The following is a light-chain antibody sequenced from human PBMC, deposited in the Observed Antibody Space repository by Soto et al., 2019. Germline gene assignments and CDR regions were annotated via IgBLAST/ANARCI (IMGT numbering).Light chain of an antibody. J-gene: IGKJ4*01. CDR2: AAS. Sequence: DIQMTQSPSSVSASVGDRVTITCRASQGISSWLAWYQQKSGKAPKLLIFAASNLESGVPSTFRGSRSRTDFTLTISSLQPEDFATYYWQQTNAIARTFGGGTKAEIK. CDR3: QQTNAIART. V-gene: IGKV1-12*01. CDR1: QGISSW.